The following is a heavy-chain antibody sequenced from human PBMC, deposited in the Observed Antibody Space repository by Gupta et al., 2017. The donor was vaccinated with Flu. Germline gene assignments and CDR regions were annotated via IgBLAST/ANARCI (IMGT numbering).Heavy chain of an antibody. J-gene: IGHJ4*02. V-gene: IGHV3-74*01. Sequence: IDTDGSHTDHADSVKGRFTISRDNVKNTLYLQMNSLRAEDTAVYYCVRGSIDWNGLDYWGQGTLVTVSS. D-gene: IGHD1-1*01. CDR2: IDTDGSHT. CDR3: VRGSIDWNGLDY.